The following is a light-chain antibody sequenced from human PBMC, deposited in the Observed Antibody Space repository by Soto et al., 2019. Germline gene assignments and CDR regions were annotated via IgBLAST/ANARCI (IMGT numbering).Light chain of an antibody. CDR1: QSVAGTC. V-gene: IGKV3-20*01. Sequence: IVLTQSPVTLSLSPGKRTTLSCKASQSVAGTCLAWYQQKPGRAPRLLIYRASSRATGIPDRFSGSGSGTDFTLTISRLEPEDFAVYYCQQHGTSPITFGQGTRLEIK. CDR3: QQHGTSPIT. CDR2: RAS. J-gene: IGKJ5*01.